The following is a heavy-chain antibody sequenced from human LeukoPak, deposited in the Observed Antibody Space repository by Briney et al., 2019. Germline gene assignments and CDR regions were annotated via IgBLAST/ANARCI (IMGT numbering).Heavy chain of an antibody. CDR1: GFTFSNYW. D-gene: IGHD4-11*01. Sequence: GGSLRLSCAASGFTFSNYWMSWVRQAPGKGLEWVASIKRDGSEKYYVDSVKGRFTISKDNAKNSLYLQMNSLRAEDTAVYYCARGGTTFDYWGQGTLVTVSS. CDR2: IKRDGSEK. V-gene: IGHV3-7*01. J-gene: IGHJ4*02. CDR3: ARGGTTFDY.